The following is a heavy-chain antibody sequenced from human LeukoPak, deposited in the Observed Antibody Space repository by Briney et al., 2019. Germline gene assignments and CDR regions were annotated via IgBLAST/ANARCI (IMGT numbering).Heavy chain of an antibody. Sequence: SETLSLTCTVSGGSISSGGYYWSWIRQHPGKGLEWIGYIYDSGSTYYNPSLKSRVTISVDTSKNQFSLKLSSVTAADTAVYSCASGLGELLPLVFDYWGQGTLVTVSS. CDR1: GGSISSGGYY. CDR3: ASGLGELLPLVFDY. J-gene: IGHJ4*02. D-gene: IGHD3-10*01. CDR2: IYDSGST. V-gene: IGHV4-31*03.